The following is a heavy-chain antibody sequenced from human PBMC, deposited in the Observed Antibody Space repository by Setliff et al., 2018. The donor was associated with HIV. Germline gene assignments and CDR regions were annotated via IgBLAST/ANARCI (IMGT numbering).Heavy chain of an antibody. J-gene: IGHJ4*02. CDR3: AKTPSSGWYSLYLDY. Sequence: GGSLRLSCAGSGFTFNDAWISWVRQAPGKGLDWVGRIKANTDGGTTDYAAPVRGRFTISRDDSKSTLYLQMDSLSTEDTAVYYCAKTPSSGWYSLYLDYWGQGTLVTVSS. V-gene: IGHV3-15*01. CDR2: IKANTDGGTT. CDR1: GFTFNDAW. D-gene: IGHD6-19*01.